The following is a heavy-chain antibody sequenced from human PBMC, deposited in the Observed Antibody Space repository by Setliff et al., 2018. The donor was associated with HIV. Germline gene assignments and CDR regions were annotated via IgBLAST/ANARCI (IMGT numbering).Heavy chain of an antibody. Sequence: GSGPTLVNPAQTLTLTCSFSGFTLITSDEGVAWIRQPPGKALEWLALVYWDDHKHYSPSLKSRLTITKDTSGHQVVLTMTNMDPVDTATYYCAHCDYSSRRCLYWGQGTLVTVSS. V-gene: IGHV2-5*02. J-gene: IGHJ4*02. D-gene: IGHD6-13*01. CDR3: AHCDYSSRRCLY. CDR2: VYWDDHK. CDR1: GFTLITSDEG.